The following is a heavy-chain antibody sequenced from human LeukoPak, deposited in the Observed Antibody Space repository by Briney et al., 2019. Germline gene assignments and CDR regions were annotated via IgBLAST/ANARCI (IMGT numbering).Heavy chain of an antibody. J-gene: IGHJ4*02. V-gene: IGHV3-30-3*01. D-gene: IGHD3-10*01. CDR3: ARAFGMVRGAPFDY. Sequence: GGSLRLSCAASGFTFSSYAMHWVRQAPGKGLEWVAVISYDGSNKYYADSVKGRFTISRDNSKNTLYLQMNSLRAEDTAVYYCARAFGMVRGAPFDYWGQGTLVTVSS. CDR2: ISYDGSNK. CDR1: GFTFSSYA.